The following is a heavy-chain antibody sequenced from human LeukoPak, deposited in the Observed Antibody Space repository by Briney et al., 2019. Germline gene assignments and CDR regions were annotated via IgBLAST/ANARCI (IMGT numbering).Heavy chain of an antibody. CDR2: MNPNSGNT. CDR3: ARSVELRYFDYYYYYGMDV. CDR1: GYTFTSDD. D-gene: IGHD3-9*01. V-gene: IGHV1-8*01. J-gene: IGHJ6*02. Sequence: SVKVSCKASGYTFTSDDINWVRQATGQGLEWMGWMNPNSGNTGYAQKFQGRVTMTRNTSISTAYMELSSLRSEDTAVYYCARSVELRYFDYYYYYGMDVWGQGTTVTVSS.